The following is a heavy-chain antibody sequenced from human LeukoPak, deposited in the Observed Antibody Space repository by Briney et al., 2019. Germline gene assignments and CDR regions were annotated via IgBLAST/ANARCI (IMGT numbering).Heavy chain of an antibody. CDR2: ISSSSTYI. CDR3: ARDEYSYGYYYYYMDV. J-gene: IGHJ6*03. V-gene: IGHV3-21*01. D-gene: IGHD5-18*01. Sequence: GGSLRLSCAASGFAFSSYRMNWVRQAPGKGLEWVSSISSSSTYIYYADSVRGRFTISRDNAKNSLYLQMNSLRAEDTAVYYCARDEYSYGYYYYYMDVWGKGTTVTVSS. CDR1: GFAFSSYR.